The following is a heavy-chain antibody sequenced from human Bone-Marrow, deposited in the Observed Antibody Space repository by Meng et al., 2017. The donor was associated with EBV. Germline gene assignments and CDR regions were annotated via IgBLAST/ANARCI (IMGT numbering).Heavy chain of an antibody. Sequence: QGQQQQWGAGLLKPSETLSLTCAVYGGSFSGYDWSWIRQPPGKGLEWIGEINHSGSTNYNPSLKSRVTISVDTSKNQFSLKLSSVTAADTAVYYCARGKRWVRNWFDPWGQGTLVTVSS. J-gene: IGHJ5*02. D-gene: IGHD4-23*01. CDR3: ARGKRWVRNWFDP. CDR1: GGSFSGYD. CDR2: INHSGST. V-gene: IGHV4-34*01.